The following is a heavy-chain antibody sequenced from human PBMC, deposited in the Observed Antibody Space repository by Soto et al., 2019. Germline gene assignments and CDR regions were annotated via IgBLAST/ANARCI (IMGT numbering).Heavy chain of an antibody. Sequence: GESLKISCRGSGYSFTTYWIGWVRQMPGKGLEWMGVIYPGDSVTTYNPSFQGHVTMSADKSINTAYLQWSSLKASDTAMYYCAAGGDASGHHASDVWGLGTMVTVSS. CDR2: IYPGDSVT. V-gene: IGHV5-51*01. CDR1: GYSFTTYW. J-gene: IGHJ3*01. CDR3: AAGGDASGHHASDV. D-gene: IGHD6-19*01.